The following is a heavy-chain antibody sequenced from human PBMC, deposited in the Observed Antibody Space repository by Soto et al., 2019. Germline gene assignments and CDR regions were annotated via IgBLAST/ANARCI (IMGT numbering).Heavy chain of an antibody. D-gene: IGHD5-18*01. J-gene: IGHJ6*02. CDR2: IIRVIGTA. CDR3: AREPVDTALPPYYYYGMEV. V-gene: IGHV1-69*13. Sequence: APVKVSCKDSRGTFNSYASSWVRQAPGQGLEGLGGIIRVIGTANYGQKFQGRVTIPADESTSTAYMELSSLRSEDTAVYYCAREPVDTALPPYYYYGMEVWGQGTTVTVSS. CDR1: RGTFNSYA.